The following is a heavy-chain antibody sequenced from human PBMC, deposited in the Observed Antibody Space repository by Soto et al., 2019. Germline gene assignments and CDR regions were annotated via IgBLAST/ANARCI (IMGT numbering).Heavy chain of an antibody. Sequence: EVQLVESGGGWVQPGGSLRLSCAASGFTFSSYSMNWVRQAPGKGLEWISYISSSSRTKYYADSVKGRFTISRDDAKNSLYLQVNSLRDEDTAVYYCARGRGDYYYHAMDVWGQGTTVTVSS. CDR1: GFTFSSYS. CDR2: ISSSSRTK. V-gene: IGHV3-48*02. CDR3: ARGRGDYYYHAMDV. J-gene: IGHJ6*02.